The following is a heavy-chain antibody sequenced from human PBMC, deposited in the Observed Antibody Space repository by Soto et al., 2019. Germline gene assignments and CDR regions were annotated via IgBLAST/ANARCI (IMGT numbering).Heavy chain of an antibody. CDR2: ISAYNGNT. CDR1: GYTFTSYG. D-gene: IGHD3-9*01. CDR3: ARDRFDWLFRPPLGMDV. J-gene: IGHJ6*02. V-gene: IGHV1-18*01. Sequence: GASVKVSCKASGYTFTSYGISWVRQAPGQGLEWMGWISAYNGNTNYAQKLQGRVTMTTDTSTSTAYMELRSLRSDDTAVYYCARDRFDWLFRPPLGMDVWGQGTTVTVSS.